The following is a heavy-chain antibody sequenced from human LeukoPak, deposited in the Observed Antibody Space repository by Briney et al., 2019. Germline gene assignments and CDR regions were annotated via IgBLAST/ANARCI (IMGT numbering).Heavy chain of an antibody. J-gene: IGHJ4*02. CDR1: GFTFSSYA. V-gene: IGHV3-43*01. CDR2: ISWDGGST. D-gene: IGHD3-10*01. CDR3: AKDLTSSVRGVRVDY. Sequence: GGSLRLSCAASGFTFSSYAMHWVRQAPGKGLEWVSLISWDGGSTYYADSVKGRFTISRDNSKNSLYLQMNSLRTEDTALYYCAKDLTSSVRGVRVDYWGQGTLVTVSS.